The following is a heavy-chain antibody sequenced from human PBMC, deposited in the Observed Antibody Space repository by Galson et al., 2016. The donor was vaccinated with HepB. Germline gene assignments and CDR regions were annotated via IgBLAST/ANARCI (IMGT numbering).Heavy chain of an antibody. D-gene: IGHD3-3*01. Sequence: SLRLSCAASGFSFDDYAMSWVRQAPGKGLEWVASLSGMGGSPHYLDTVKGRFTISRVNSKNTLYLQMQSLRAEDTAVYYCVTCRDKEFWSGYFCGMDVWGQGTTVTVSS. CDR3: VTCRDKEFWSGYFCGMDV. J-gene: IGHJ6*02. CDR1: GFSFDDYA. V-gene: IGHV3-23*01. CDR2: LSGMGGSP.